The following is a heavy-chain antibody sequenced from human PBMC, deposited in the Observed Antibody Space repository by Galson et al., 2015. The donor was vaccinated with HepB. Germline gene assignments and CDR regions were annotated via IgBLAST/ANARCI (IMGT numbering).Heavy chain of an antibody. V-gene: IGHV3-21*01. CDR2: MSSSSNYI. CDR3: ARDLYGDYDFWSGYYNGDYYGMDV. CDR1: GFTFSSFS. J-gene: IGHJ6*02. D-gene: IGHD3-3*01. Sequence: SLRLSCAASGFTFSSFSMNWVRQAPGKGLEWVSSMSSSSNYIYYTDSVKGRFTISRDNAKNSLYLQMNSLRAEDTAVYYCARDLYGDYDFWSGYYNGDYYGMDVWGQGTTVTVSS.